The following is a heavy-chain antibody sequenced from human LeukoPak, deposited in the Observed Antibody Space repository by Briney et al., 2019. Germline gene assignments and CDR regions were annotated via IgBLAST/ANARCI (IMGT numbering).Heavy chain of an antibody. Sequence: PSETLSLTCTVSGGSISSYYWSWIRRPPGKGLEWIGYTYYSGSTNYNPSLKSRVTISVDTSKNQFSLKLSSVTAADTAVYYCARFRGSGWTDYYYGMDVWGQGTTVTVSS. CDR1: GGSISSYY. J-gene: IGHJ6*02. CDR3: ARFRGSGWTDYYYGMDV. V-gene: IGHV4-59*08. D-gene: IGHD6-19*01. CDR2: TYYSGST.